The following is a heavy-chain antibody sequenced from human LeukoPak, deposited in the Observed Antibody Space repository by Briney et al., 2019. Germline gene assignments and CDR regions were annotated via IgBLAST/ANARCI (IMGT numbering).Heavy chain of an antibody. V-gene: IGHV1-18*01. J-gene: IGHJ2*01. CDR1: GYTFTSYG. Sequence: GASVKVSCKASGYTFTSYGISWVRQAPGQGLEWMGWISAYNGNTNYAQKLQGRVTMTTDTSTSTAYMELRSLRSDDTAVYYCARVPLYYDILTGWGYFDLWGRGTLVTVSS. CDR2: ISAYNGNT. D-gene: IGHD3-9*01. CDR3: ARVPLYYDILTGWGYFDL.